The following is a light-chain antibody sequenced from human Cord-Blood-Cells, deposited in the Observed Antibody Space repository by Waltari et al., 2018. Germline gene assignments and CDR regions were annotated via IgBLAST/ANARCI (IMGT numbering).Light chain of an antibody. V-gene: IGKV3-15*01. J-gene: IGKJ2*01. Sequence: EIVMTQSPATLSVSPGERATLSCRASQGVSSNLAWYQQKPGQVPRLLIYGASTRATGIPARFSGSGSWTEFTLTISSLQSEDFAVYYCQQYNNWPPYTFGQGTKLEIK. CDR2: GAS. CDR1: QGVSSN. CDR3: QQYNNWPPYT.